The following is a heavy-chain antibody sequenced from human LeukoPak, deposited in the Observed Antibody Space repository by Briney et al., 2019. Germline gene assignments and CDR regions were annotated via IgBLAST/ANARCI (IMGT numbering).Heavy chain of an antibody. J-gene: IGHJ4*02. Sequence: SETLFLTCTVSGGSISSYYWSWIRQPAGKGLEWIGRIYTSGSTNYNPSLKSRVTISVDRSKNQFTLKLSSVTAADTAVYYCARGNGGYDFDYWGQGTLVTVSS. V-gene: IGHV4-4*07. D-gene: IGHD5-12*01. CDR1: GGSISSYY. CDR2: IYTSGST. CDR3: ARGNGGYDFDY.